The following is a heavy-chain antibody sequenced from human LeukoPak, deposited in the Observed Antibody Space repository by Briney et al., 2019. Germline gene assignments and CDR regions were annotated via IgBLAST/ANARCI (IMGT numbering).Heavy chain of an antibody. CDR3: ARDLAVPAAGSLKY. V-gene: IGHV1-69*13. D-gene: IGHD2-2*01. CDR1: GGTFSSYA. J-gene: IGHJ4*02. Sequence: SVKVSCKASGGTFSSYAISWVRQAPGQGLEWMGGIIPIFGTANYAQKFQGRVTITADESTSTAYMELSSLRSEDTAVYYCARDLAVPAAGSLKYWGQGTLVTVSS. CDR2: IIPIFGTA.